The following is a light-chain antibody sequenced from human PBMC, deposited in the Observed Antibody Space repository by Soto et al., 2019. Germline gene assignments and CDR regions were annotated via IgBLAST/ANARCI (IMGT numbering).Light chain of an antibody. CDR3: CSYAGSYTLWV. CDR1: SSDIGGYNS. J-gene: IGLJ3*02. CDR2: DVT. V-gene: IGLV2-8*01. Sequence: QSVLTQSPSASGSPGQSVTISCTGTSSDIGGYNSVSWYQQHPGKAPKVMIYDVTKRPSGVPDRFSGSKSGNTASLTVSALQAEDEADYYCCSYAGSYTLWVFGGGTKLTVL.